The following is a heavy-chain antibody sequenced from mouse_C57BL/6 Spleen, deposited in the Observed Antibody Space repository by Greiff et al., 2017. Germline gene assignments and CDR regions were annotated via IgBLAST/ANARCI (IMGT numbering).Heavy chain of an antibody. Sequence: VHVKQSGAELVRPGASVKLSCTASGFNIKDDYMNWVKQRPEQGLEWIGWIDPENGATEYASKFQGKATITADTSSNTAYLQLSSLTSEDTAVYYCTRCDYYGSSYFDYWGQGATLTVSS. J-gene: IGHJ2*01. CDR3: TRCDYYGSSYFDY. V-gene: IGHV14-4*01. CDR1: GFNIKDDY. CDR2: IDPENGAT. D-gene: IGHD1-1*01.